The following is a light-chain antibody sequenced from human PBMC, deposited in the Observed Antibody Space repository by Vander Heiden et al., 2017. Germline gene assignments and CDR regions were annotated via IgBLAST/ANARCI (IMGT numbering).Light chain of an antibody. J-gene: IGKJ1*01. V-gene: IGKV3-20*01. CDR1: QSVSSSY. Sequence: IVLTQSPGTLSLSPGDRATLSCRASQSVSSSYLAWYQQKPGQAPRLLIYGASSRATGIPDRFSGSGSGTDVTLTISRLEPEDFAVYYCQQEGSSPRTFGQGTKVEIK. CDR3: QQEGSSPRT. CDR2: GAS.